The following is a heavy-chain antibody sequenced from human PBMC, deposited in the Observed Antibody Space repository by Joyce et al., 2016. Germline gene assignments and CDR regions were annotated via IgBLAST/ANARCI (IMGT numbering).Heavy chain of an antibody. CDR3: ARWGYSSSGYPPLYAFDV. Sequence: QVQLAQSGPEVKKPGASVRVSCETSGYKFTDYYIHWLRQAPGQGPEGMGWINPASGATKDAQEFEGWVTVTREASITYMELSRLKSGDTAVYYCARWGYSSSGYPPLYAFDVWGQGTTVIVSS. CDR1: GYKFTDYY. V-gene: IGHV1-2*04. J-gene: IGHJ6*02. CDR2: INPASGAT. D-gene: IGHD2-2*01.